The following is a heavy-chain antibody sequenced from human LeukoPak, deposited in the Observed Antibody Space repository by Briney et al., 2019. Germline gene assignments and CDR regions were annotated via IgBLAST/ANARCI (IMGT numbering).Heavy chain of an antibody. D-gene: IGHD1-1*01. CDR1: GFTFSSYA. CDR3: AKNKDWNDEELDY. CDR2: ISGSGGST. J-gene: IGHJ4*02. V-gene: IGHV3-23*01. Sequence: GGSLRLSCAASGFTFSSYAMSWVRQAPGKGLEWVSAISGSGGSTYYADSVKGRFTISRDNSRNTLYLQMNSLRAEDTAVYYCAKNKDWNDEELDYWGQGTLVTVSS.